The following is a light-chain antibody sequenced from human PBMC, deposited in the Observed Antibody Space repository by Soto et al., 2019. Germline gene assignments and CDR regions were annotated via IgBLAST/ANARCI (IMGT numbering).Light chain of an antibody. CDR3: QQYNSYPYT. Sequence: DIQMTQSPSTLSASVGDRVTITCRASQSISSWLAWYQQKPWKAPKLLIYKASSLESGVPSRFSGSGSGTEFTLTISSLQPDDFATYDCQQYNSYPYTFGQGTKLEIK. CDR2: KAS. J-gene: IGKJ2*01. CDR1: QSISSW. V-gene: IGKV1-5*03.